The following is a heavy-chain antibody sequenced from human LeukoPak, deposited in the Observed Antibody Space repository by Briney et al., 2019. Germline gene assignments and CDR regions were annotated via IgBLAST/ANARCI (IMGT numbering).Heavy chain of an antibody. Sequence: GGSLRLSCAASGFTFSDYYMSWIRQAPGKGLEWVSYIRSSSTYTNYADSVKGRFTISRDNAKNSLYLQMNSLRAEDTAVYYCARDWAYYDSSGSPPDYRGQGTLVTVSS. J-gene: IGHJ4*02. CDR2: IRSSSTYT. D-gene: IGHD3-22*01. CDR1: GFTFSDYY. V-gene: IGHV3-11*05. CDR3: ARDWAYYDSSGSPPDY.